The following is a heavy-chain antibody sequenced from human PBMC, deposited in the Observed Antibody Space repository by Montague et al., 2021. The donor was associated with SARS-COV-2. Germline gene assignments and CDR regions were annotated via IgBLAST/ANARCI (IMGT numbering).Heavy chain of an antibody. CDR3: ARGTTVSSSGYYTGWFDP. J-gene: IGHJ5*02. V-gene: IGHV4-61*02. Sequence: TLSLTCTVYGGSIRSGINYWSWIRQPAERGMEWIGRIYKSRSTNYNPSLNSRVTISVDTSKNQFSLKLSSVTAADTAVYYCARGTTVSSSGYYTGWFDPWGQGTLVTVSS. CDR1: GGSIRSGINY. D-gene: IGHD3-3*01. CDR2: IYKSRST.